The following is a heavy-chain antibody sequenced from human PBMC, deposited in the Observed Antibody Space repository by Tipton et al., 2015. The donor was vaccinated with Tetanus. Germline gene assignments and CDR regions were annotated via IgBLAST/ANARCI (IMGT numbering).Heavy chain of an antibody. J-gene: IGHJ6*02. Sequence: QLVQSGAEVKKPGESLRISCKTSGYRFNDYWIAWVRQVPGKGLEWMGVIYPGDSDTKFSPYFQGQVTLSVDKSGSTAYLQWSSLKASDSGIEYCARRSTSFYGVDVWGQGTTVTVSS. CDR2: IYPGDSDT. CDR3: ARRSTSFYGVDV. CDR1: GYRFNDYW. V-gene: IGHV5-51*03.